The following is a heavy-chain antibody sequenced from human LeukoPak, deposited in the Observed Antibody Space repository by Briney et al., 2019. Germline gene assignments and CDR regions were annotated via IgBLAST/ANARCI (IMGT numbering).Heavy chain of an antibody. CDR1: GGSIGSYY. Sequence: PSETLSLTCTVSGGSIGSYYWSWIRQPAGKGLEWIGRLYASGTTYYTPSLKSRVTMSVDTSKNQFSLKLRSVTAADTAVYYCARDRNWNYVDYFDYWGQGTLVTVSS. CDR3: ARDRNWNYVDYFDY. V-gene: IGHV4-4*07. CDR2: LYASGTT. D-gene: IGHD1-7*01. J-gene: IGHJ4*02.